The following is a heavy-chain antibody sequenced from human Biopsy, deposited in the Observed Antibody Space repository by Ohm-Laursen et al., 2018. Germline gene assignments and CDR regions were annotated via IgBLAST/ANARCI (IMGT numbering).Heavy chain of an antibody. Sequence: TQTLTLTGSFSGFSLSTIGVGVGWIRQPPGKALEWLANIYWNGDKRSSPSLRSGLTITNDTSKNQVVLTLINMDPMDTATYYCAHAIYFDSSAYYFDSWGQGTLVTVSS. J-gene: IGHJ4*02. D-gene: IGHD3-22*01. CDR1: GFSLSTIGVG. CDR3: AHAIYFDSSAYYFDS. CDR2: IYWNGDK. V-gene: IGHV2-5*01.